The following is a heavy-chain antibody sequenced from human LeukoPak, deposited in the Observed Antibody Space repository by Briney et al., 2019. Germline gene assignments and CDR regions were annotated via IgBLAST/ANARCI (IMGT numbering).Heavy chain of an antibody. CDR3: ARSYYDILTGYYTGVDY. CDR1: GFTFSSYS. J-gene: IGHJ4*02. V-gene: IGHV3-48*04. Sequence: GGSLRLSCAASGFTFSSYSMNWVRQAPGKGLEWVSYISSSSSTIYYADSVKGRFTISRDNAKNSLYLQMNSLRAEDTAVYYCARSYYDILTGYYTGVDYWGQGTLVTVSS. CDR2: ISSSSSTI. D-gene: IGHD3-9*01.